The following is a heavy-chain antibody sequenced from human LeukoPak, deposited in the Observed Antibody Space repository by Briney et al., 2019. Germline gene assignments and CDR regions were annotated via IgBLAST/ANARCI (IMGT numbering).Heavy chain of an antibody. CDR1: GFTFSSYS. Sequence: GGSLRLSCAASGFTFSSYSMNWVRQAPGKGLEWVSYISSSSDTIYYADSVKGRFTISRDNAKNSLCLQMNSLRAEDTAVYYCAGDRYSGTKGAFDIWGQGTMVTVCS. CDR3: AGDRYSGTKGAFDI. CDR2: ISSSSDTI. D-gene: IGHD1-26*01. V-gene: IGHV3-48*01. J-gene: IGHJ3*02.